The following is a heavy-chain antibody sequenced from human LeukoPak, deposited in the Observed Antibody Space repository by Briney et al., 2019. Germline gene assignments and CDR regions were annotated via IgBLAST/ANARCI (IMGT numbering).Heavy chain of an antibody. CDR3: ARGVSAVTVES. V-gene: IGHV4-59*01. CDR1: GASISSFY. CDR2: IYYSGST. Sequence: SETLSLTCSVSGASISSFYWSWIRQPPGKGLEWIGYIYYSGSTNYNPSLKSRVTISVDTSKNQFSLKLSSVTAADTAVYYCARGVSAVTVESWGQGTLVTVSS. J-gene: IGHJ4*02. D-gene: IGHD4-17*01.